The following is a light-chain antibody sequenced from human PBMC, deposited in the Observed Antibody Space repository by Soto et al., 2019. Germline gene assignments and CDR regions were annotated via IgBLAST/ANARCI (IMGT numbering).Light chain of an antibody. CDR3: QQYDSSPWT. V-gene: IGKV3-20*01. J-gene: IGKJ1*01. CDR1: QSVSSSF. Sequence: EIVLTQSPGTLSLSPGERATLSCRASQSVSSSFLAWYQQKPGQAPRLLIYGASPRATGIPDRFIGSGSGTDLTLTISRLEPEDFAVYYCQQYDSSPWTFGQGTKVEIK. CDR2: GAS.